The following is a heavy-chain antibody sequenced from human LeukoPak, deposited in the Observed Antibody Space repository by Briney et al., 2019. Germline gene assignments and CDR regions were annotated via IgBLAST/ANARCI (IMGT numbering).Heavy chain of an antibody. Sequence: ASVKVSCKAFGYTFTSNYMHWVRQAPGQGPEWMGVISPSGGSTTYAQKFQGRVTLTRDMSTSTDYLELSSLRAEDTAVYYCAKVAYNWISYGPFDYWGQGTLVTVSS. V-gene: IGHV1-46*01. J-gene: IGHJ4*02. CDR1: GYTFTSNY. CDR3: AKVAYNWISYGPFDY. D-gene: IGHD1-20*01. CDR2: ISPSGGST.